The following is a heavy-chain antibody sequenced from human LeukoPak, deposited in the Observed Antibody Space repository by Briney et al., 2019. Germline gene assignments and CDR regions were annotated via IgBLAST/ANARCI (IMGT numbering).Heavy chain of an antibody. D-gene: IGHD3-22*01. CDR1: GGTFSSYY. Sequence: ASVKVSFKASGGTFSSYYMHWVRQAPEQGLEWMGIINPSGGSTGYAQKFQGRVTMTRDTSTSTVYMELSSLRLEDTAVYYCARVPYDSSGYYYGYYLDYWGQGTLVTVSS. CDR3: ARVPYDSSGYYYGYYLDY. CDR2: INPSGGST. V-gene: IGHV1-46*01. J-gene: IGHJ4*02.